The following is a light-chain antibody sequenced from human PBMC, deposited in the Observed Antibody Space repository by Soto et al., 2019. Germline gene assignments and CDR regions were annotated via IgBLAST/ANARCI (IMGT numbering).Light chain of an antibody. CDR1: QTIRSNY. V-gene: IGKV3-20*01. J-gene: IGKJ1*01. Sequence: ETVLTQSPGTLSLSPGERATLSCRASQTIRSNYLAWYRQTPGQAPRLLIYGASNRATSIADRFSGSGSGTDFTLIISRLEPEDFAMYYCQQYGSSPWNFGQGTKVEIK. CDR2: GAS. CDR3: QQYGSSPWN.